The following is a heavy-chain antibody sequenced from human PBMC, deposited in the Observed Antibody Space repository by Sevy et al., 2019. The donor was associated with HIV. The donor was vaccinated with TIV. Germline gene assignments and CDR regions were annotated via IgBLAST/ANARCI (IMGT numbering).Heavy chain of an antibody. V-gene: IGHV3-48*03. J-gene: IGHJ4*02. D-gene: IGHD3-22*01. CDR2: ISSSGSTI. Sequence: GGSLRLSCAASGFTFSSYEMNWVRQAPGKGLEWVSYISSSGSTIYYADSVKGRFTISRDNAKNSLYLQMNSLRVEDTTLYFCAKDITMIVVADVHFDYWGQGTLVTVSS. CDR1: GFTFSSYE. CDR3: AKDITMIVVADVHFDY.